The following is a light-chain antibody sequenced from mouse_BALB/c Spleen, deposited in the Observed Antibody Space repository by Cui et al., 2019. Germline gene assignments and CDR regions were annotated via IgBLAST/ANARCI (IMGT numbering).Light chain of an antibody. V-gene: IGKV14-100*01. CDR2: HGT. CDR3: VQKAQFPYT. Sequence: DILMTQSPSSMSVSLGDTVSITCHASQGISSNIGWLQQKPGKSFKGLIYHGTNLEDGVPSRFSGSGSGEDYSLTIGSLESKDLADYYCVQKAQFPYTFGGGTKREIK. CDR1: QGISSN. J-gene: IGKJ2*01.